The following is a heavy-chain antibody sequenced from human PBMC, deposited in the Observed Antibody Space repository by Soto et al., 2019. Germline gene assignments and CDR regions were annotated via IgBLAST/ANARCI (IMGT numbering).Heavy chain of an antibody. J-gene: IGHJ5*01. Sequence: ASVKVSCKASGYTFTSYDINWVRQTAGQGLEWMGWMSPKTANTGYAQKFQGRVTMTRSTSISTAYMELSSLTSEDTAVYYCTGGPPNWGFDSWGQGTRVTVSS. CDR2: MSPKTANT. CDR1: GYTFTSYD. CDR3: TGGPPNWGFDS. V-gene: IGHV1-8*01. D-gene: IGHD7-27*01.